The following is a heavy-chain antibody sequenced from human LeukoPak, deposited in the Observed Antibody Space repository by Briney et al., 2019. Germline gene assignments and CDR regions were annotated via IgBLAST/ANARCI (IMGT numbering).Heavy chain of an antibody. D-gene: IGHD2-15*01. CDR2: IYYSGST. J-gene: IGHJ4*02. V-gene: IGHV4-30-4*01. CDR1: GGSISSGDYY. CDR3: ARVGLGASRVSFDY. Sequence: SETLSLTCTVSGGSISSGDYYWSWIRQPPGKGLEWIGYIYYSGSTYYNPSLKSRVTIPVDTSKNQFSLKLSSVTAADTAVYYCARVGLGASRVSFDYWGQGTLVTVSS.